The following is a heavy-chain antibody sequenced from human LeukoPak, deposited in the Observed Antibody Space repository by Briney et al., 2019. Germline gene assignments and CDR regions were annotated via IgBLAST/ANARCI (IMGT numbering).Heavy chain of an antibody. Sequence: ASVKVSCKASGYTFTGYYMHWVRQAPGQGLEWMGWINPNSGGTNYAQKLQGRATMTSDTSISTASMVLSRLRSDDTAVYYCARGQILVVIAWGQGTLVTVSS. J-gene: IGHJ4*02. CDR1: GYTFTGYY. V-gene: IGHV1-2*02. CDR3: ARGQILVVIA. D-gene: IGHD2-21*01. CDR2: INPNSGGT.